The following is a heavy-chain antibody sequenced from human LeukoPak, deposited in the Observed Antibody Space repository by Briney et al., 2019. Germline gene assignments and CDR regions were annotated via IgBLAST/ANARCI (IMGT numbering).Heavy chain of an antibody. Sequence: GGSLRLSCAASGFTFSSYWMNWVRKSPGKGLVWVSRIASDGSSTTYADSVKGRFSISRDNAKNTLYLQMNSLRVEDTAVYYCARGRPHGNDYWGQGTLVTVSS. CDR3: ARGRPHGNDY. J-gene: IGHJ4*02. D-gene: IGHD4-23*01. V-gene: IGHV3-74*01. CDR1: GFTFSSYW. CDR2: IASDGSST.